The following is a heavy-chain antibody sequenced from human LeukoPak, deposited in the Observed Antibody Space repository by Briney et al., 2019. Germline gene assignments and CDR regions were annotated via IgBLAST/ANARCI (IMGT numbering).Heavy chain of an antibody. CDR1: GFTFSSYS. Sequence: GGSLRLSCTASGFTFSSYSMNWVHQAPGKGLEWVSSISGSSTSFIYYADSLKGRFTISRDNAKNSLYLQMNSLRAEDTAVYYCARDSAYCGGDCYSDYWGQGTLVTVSS. D-gene: IGHD2-21*02. V-gene: IGHV3-21*01. CDR2: ISGSSTSFI. J-gene: IGHJ4*02. CDR3: ARDSAYCGGDCYSDY.